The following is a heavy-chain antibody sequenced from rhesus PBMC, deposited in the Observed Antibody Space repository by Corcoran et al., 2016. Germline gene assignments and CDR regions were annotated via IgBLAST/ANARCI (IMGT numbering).Heavy chain of an antibody. CDR1: GGPITSPYS. D-gene: IGHD2-15*01. CDR2: NYGNSATA. J-gene: IGHJ6*01. CDR3: ATRPSSVALDS. V-gene: IGHV4-143*01. Sequence: QMQLQESGPGLVKPSETPSLPCTVSGGPITSPYSFPWVRPPPGKGLEWIANNYGNSATAYYNPSLKSRVTISKDTSKNQFSLILTSVTAADTAMYYCATRPSSVALDSWGQGVFVTVSS.